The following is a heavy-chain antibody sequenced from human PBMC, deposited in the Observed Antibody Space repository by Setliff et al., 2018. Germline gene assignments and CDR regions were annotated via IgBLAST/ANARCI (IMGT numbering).Heavy chain of an antibody. CDR2: INAGNDNT. V-gene: IGHV1-2*02. CDR3: ARGHCTTTSCFLDH. CDR1: GNRFTDYF. D-gene: IGHD2-8*01. J-gene: IGHJ4*02. Sequence: ASVKVSCKASGNRFTDYFLHWVRQAPGQGLEWMGWINAGNDNTHYSQKFQGRFTISRDNAKNSLYLQLDSLRPDDTAFYYCARGHCTTTSCFLDHWGQGIMVTVSS.